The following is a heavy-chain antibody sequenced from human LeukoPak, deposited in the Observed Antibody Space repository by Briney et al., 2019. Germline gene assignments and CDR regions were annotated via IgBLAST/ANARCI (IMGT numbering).Heavy chain of an antibody. CDR3: ARGLGSTVLDY. J-gene: IGHJ4*02. V-gene: IGHV4-59*08. D-gene: IGHD7-27*01. CDR1: GGSISSYY. CDR2: IYYSGST. Sequence: SEALSLTCTVSGGSISSYYWSWIRQPPGKGLEWIGYIYYSGSTNYNPSLKSRVTISVDTSKNQFSLKLSSVTAADTAVYYCARGLGSTVLDYWGQGTLVTVSS.